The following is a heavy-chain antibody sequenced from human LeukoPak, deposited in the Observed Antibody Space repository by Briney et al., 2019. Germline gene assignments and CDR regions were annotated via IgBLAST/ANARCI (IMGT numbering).Heavy chain of an antibody. V-gene: IGHV3-48*03. J-gene: IGHJ4*02. CDR3: ARDSSGWHYYFDY. Sequence: PGGSLRLSCAASGFTFSSYEMNWVRQAPGEGLEWVSYISSSGSTIYYADSVKGRFTISRDNAKNSLYLQMNSLRAEDTAVYYCARDSSGWHYYFDYWGQGTLVTVSS. CDR2: ISSSGSTI. D-gene: IGHD6-19*01. CDR1: GFTFSSYE.